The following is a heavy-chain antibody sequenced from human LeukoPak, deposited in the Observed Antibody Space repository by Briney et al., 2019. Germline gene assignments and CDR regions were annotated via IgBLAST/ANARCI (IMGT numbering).Heavy chain of an antibody. Sequence: ASVKVSCKASGYTFTSYGIIWVRQAPGQGLEWMGWISPYNANTNHPQKLQGRVTMTIDTTTSTANMELRSLRSDGTAVYSCARDYDNVPDYWGQGTLVTVSS. CDR1: GYTFTSYG. D-gene: IGHD5-12*01. CDR3: ARDYDNVPDY. V-gene: IGHV1-18*01. J-gene: IGHJ4*02. CDR2: ISPYNANT.